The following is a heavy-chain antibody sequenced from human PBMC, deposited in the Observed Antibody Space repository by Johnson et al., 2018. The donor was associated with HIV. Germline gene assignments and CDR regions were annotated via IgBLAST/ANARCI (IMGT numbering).Heavy chain of an antibody. V-gene: IGHV3-30*03. CDR2: ISSDGSTK. Sequence: QVHLVESGGGVVQPGRSLRLSCAASGFTFTHFAMDWVRQAPGKGLEWVAVISSDGSTKHYADSVKGRFTISRDNSKNTLYLQMNSLRAEDTAVYFCARNRITMVQMTSHDVFYIWGQGTMVTVSS. J-gene: IGHJ3*02. CDR3: ARNRITMVQMTSHDVFYI. D-gene: IGHD3-10*01. CDR1: GFTFTHFA.